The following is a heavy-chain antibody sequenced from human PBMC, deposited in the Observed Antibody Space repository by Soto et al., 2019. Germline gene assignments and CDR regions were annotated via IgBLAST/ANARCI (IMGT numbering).Heavy chain of an antibody. CDR3: AKDARRTGLVGHSID. J-gene: IGHJ4*02. D-gene: IGHD2-8*02. CDR2: ISDSGRSA. V-gene: IGHV3-23*01. Sequence: VQLLESGGGLVQPGGSLRLSCGASGFTASNYAMTWVRQAPGKGLQWVSTISDSGRSAYYADSVKGRFAISRDNSKNTLFLQMNDLRAEDTAVYFCAKDARRTGLVGHSIDWGQGTLVTVSS. CDR1: GFTASNYA.